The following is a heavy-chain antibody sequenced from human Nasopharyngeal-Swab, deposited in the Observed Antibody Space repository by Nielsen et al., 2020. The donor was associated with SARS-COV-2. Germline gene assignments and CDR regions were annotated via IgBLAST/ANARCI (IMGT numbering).Heavy chain of an antibody. J-gene: IGHJ6*02. CDR2: IYYSGST. V-gene: IGHV4-39*01. D-gene: IGHD3-16*01. Sequence: GQAARKGLEWGGSIYYSGSTYYNPSLKSRVTISVDTSKNQFSLKLSSVTAADTAVYYYARRVARAPRHEGDYYYGMDVWGQGTTVTVSS. CDR3: ARRVARAPRHEGDYYYGMDV.